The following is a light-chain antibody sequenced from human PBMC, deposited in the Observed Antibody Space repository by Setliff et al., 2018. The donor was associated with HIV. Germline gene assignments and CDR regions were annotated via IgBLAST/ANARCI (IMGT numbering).Light chain of an antibody. CDR1: SSDIGGYNY. Sequence: QSVLTQPASVSGSPGQSITISCTGTSSDIGGYNYVSWYQQHPGKVPKLMIYEVSNRPSGVSERFYGSKSGNTASLTISGLQTEDEADYYCNSYTSSSTLVVFGGGTKVTV. CDR2: EVS. CDR3: NSYTSSSTLVV. V-gene: IGLV2-14*01. J-gene: IGLJ2*01.